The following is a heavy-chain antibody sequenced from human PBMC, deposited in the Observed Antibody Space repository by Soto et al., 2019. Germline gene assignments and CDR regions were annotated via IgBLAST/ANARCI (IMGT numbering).Heavy chain of an antibody. CDR1: GFIFSSYA. CDR3: ARDQGYSSSWKRVDY. Sequence: LRLSCAASGFIFSSYAIHWVRQAPGKGLEWVAVVSYDGSNKNYADSVKGRFTISRDNSKNTLYLQMNSLRVEDTAVYYCARDQGYSSSWKRVDYWGQGTRVTVSS. D-gene: IGHD6-13*01. V-gene: IGHV3-30-3*01. J-gene: IGHJ4*02. CDR2: VSYDGSNK.